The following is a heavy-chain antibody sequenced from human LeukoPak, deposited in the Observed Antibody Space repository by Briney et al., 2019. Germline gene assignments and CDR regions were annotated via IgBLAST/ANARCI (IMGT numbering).Heavy chain of an antibody. CDR2: MNPHSGSV. CDR1: GYTFTSND. V-gene: IGHV1-8*01. CDR3: VRVPQRVPHNWFDP. Sequence: ASVKVSCKASGYTFTSNDINWVRQATGQGLEWMGWMNPHSGSVGYAQKFQGRVTMTWDTSISTAYMELSSLTSDDTAVYYCVRVPQRVPHNWFDPWGQGTLVTVSS. D-gene: IGHD1-1*01. J-gene: IGHJ5*02.